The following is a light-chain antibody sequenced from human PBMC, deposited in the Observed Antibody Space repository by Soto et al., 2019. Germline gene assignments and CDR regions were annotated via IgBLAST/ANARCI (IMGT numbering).Light chain of an antibody. CDR1: QGIGDI. J-gene: IGKJ5*01. Sequence: EVVMRQSPATLSVSPGEGAPLSCRASQGIGDILAWYQHKPGQTHRLLIYDTSTRATGVPARFSGSGSGTEFTLTISSLQSEEFAVYYCQQYNNWPITFGQGTRLEI. CDR2: DTS. CDR3: QQYNNWPIT. V-gene: IGKV3-15*01.